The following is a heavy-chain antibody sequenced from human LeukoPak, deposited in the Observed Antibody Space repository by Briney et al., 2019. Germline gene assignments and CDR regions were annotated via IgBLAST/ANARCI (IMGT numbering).Heavy chain of an antibody. CDR2: IIPIFGTA. J-gene: IGHJ5*02. Sequence: SVKVSCKASGGTFSSYAISWVRQAPGQGLEWMGGIIPIFGTANYAQKFQGRVTITADESTSTAYMELSSLRSDDTAVYYCARTTGHYDSSGYFRWFDPWGQGTLVTVSS. D-gene: IGHD3-22*01. CDR3: ARTTGHYDSSGYFRWFDP. V-gene: IGHV1-69*13. CDR1: GGTFSSYA.